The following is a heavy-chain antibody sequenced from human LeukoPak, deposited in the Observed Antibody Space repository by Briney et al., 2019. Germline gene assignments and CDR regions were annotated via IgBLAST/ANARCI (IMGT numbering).Heavy chain of an antibody. CDR2: ISGSGGST. J-gene: IGHJ3*02. CDR1: GFTFSSYG. Sequence: GGSLRLSCAASGFTFSSYGMSWVRQAPGKGLEWVSAISGSGGSTYYADSVKGRFTISRDNAQKSLYLQMNSLRAGDTAVYYCARDDGGDFNDAFDIWGQGTMVAVSS. V-gene: IGHV3-23*01. CDR3: ARDDGGDFNDAFDI. D-gene: IGHD2-21*02.